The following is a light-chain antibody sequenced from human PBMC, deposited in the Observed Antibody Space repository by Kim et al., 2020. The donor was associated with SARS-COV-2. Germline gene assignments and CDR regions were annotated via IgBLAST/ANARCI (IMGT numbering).Light chain of an antibody. CDR1: QSVSSTS. CDR3: QHYSSSPPMYT. Sequence: PGERATLSCRASQSVSSTSLAWYQQRPGQAPRLLIHDASSRATGVPDRFSGSGSGTDFTLSISRLESEDFAVYYCQHYSSSPPMYTFGQGTKLEI. CDR2: DAS. V-gene: IGKV3-20*01. J-gene: IGKJ2*01.